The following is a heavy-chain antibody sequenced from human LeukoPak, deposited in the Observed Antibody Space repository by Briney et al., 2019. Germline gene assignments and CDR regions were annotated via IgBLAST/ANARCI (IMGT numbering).Heavy chain of an antibody. CDR3: ARVPTVTIYYYYYYMDV. V-gene: IGHV1-69*13. J-gene: IGHJ6*03. CDR1: GGTFSIYA. Sequence: SVKVSCKASGGTFSIYAISWVRQAPGQGLEWMGGIIPIFGTANYAQKFQGRVTITADESTSTAYMELSSLRSEDTAVYYCARVPTVTIYYYYYYMDVWGKGTTVTVSS. D-gene: IGHD4-11*01. CDR2: IIPIFGTA.